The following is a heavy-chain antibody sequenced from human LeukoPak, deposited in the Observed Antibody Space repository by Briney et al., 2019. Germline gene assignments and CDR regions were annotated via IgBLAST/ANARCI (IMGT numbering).Heavy chain of an antibody. V-gene: IGHV2-5*02. CDR1: GLSRRTSGRG. J-gene: IGHJ3*01. D-gene: IGHD3-10*01. CDR3: AHSEDYYGSVDAFDV. Sequence: SGPTLVNPTQTLTLTCTFSGLSRRTSGRGVGWIRQPPGKALEWLALSYWDDDKRYSPSLKSRLTITKDTSKNQVVLTMTNMDPVDTATYYCAHSEDYYGSVDAFDVWGQGTMVTVSS. CDR2: SYWDDDK.